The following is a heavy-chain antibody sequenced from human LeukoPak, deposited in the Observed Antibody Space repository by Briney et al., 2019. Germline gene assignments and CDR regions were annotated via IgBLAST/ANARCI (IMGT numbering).Heavy chain of an antibody. V-gene: IGHV3-74*03. D-gene: IGHD4-23*01. CDR3: ARRGNSDHYYAMDV. Sequence: PGGSLRLSCAASGFTFSTSWMHWVRHTPGKGLVGVSRIESDGSGTTYADSVKGRFTISRDNAKNTLYLQMSSLRAEDTAVYYCARRGNSDHYYAMDVWGQGTTVTVSS. CDR2: IESDGSGT. J-gene: IGHJ6*02. CDR1: GFTFSTSW.